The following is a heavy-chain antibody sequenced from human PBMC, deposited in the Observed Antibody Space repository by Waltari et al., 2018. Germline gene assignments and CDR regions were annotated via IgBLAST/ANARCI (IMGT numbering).Heavy chain of an antibody. Sequence: QVQLQESGPGLVKPSGTLSLTCAVTGGSFSSGYWWTWVRQFPGKGVEWIGEINHGGAINYTPSLKTRVTMSVDKSKNHFSLKLISVTAADTAVYYCARMTYTSSPFDYWGQGTLVTVSS. CDR2: INHGGAI. J-gene: IGHJ4*02. CDR3: ARMTYTSSPFDY. CDR1: GGSFSSGYW. D-gene: IGHD3-16*01. V-gene: IGHV4-4*02.